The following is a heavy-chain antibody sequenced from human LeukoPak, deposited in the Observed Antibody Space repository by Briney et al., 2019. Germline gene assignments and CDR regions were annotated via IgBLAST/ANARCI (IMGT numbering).Heavy chain of an antibody. J-gene: IGHJ4*02. CDR3: ARRPRYDFWSGPFDY. Sequence: SETLSLTCTVSGGSISSYYWSWIRQPPGKGLEWIGYIYYSGDTNYNPSLKGRVAISIDTSKNQFSLKLSSVTAADTAVYYCARRPRYDFWSGPFDYWGQGTLVTVSS. V-gene: IGHV4-59*08. CDR1: GGSISSYY. D-gene: IGHD3-3*01. CDR2: IYYSGDT.